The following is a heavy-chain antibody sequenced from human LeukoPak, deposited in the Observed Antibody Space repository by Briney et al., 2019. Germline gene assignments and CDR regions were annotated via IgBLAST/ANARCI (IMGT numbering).Heavy chain of an antibody. D-gene: IGHD4-11*01. V-gene: IGHV1-69*04. CDR2: IIPILGIA. J-gene: IGHJ6*03. CDR1: GYTFTGYY. Sequence: ASVKVSCKASGYTFTGYYMHWVRQAPGQGLEWMGRIIPILGIANYAQKFQGSVTITTDESTSTAYMELSSLRSEDTAVYYCARDRPPTTHDYGNQNWWYYYYYMDVWGKGTTVTVSS. CDR3: ARDRPPTTHDYGNQNWWYYYYYMDV.